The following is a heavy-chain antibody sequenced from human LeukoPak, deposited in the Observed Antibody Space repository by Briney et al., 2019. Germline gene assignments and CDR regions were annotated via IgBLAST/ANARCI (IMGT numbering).Heavy chain of an antibody. CDR2: ISWDGGST. Sequence: GGSLRLSCAASGFTFDDYAMHWVRQAPGKGLEWVSLISWDGGSTYYADSVKGRFTISRDNSKNSLYLQMNSLRAEDTALYYCAKGPPRAYSGSYHFNYGGKETLVTVS. V-gene: IGHV3-43D*03. D-gene: IGHD1-26*01. CDR1: GFTFDDYA. J-gene: IGHJ4*02. CDR3: AKGPPRAYSGSYHFNY.